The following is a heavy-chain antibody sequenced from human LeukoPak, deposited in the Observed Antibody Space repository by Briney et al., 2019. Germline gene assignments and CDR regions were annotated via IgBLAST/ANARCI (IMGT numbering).Heavy chain of an antibody. J-gene: IGHJ4*02. CDR3: ARRAHYGGNPFDY. D-gene: IGHD4-23*01. Sequence: GESLKISCKGSGYIFTTYWIGWVRQMPGKGLEWMGIIYPGDSDTRYSPSFQGQVTISADKSISTAYLQWSSLKASDTAMYYCARRAHYGGNPFDYWGQGTLVTVSS. CDR1: GYIFTTYW. V-gene: IGHV5-51*01. CDR2: IYPGDSDT.